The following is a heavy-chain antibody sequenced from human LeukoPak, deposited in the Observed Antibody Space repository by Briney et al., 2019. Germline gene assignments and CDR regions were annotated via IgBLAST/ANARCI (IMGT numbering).Heavy chain of an antibody. J-gene: IGHJ4*02. CDR1: GYTSTSNG. D-gene: IGHD5-18*01. V-gene: IGHV1-18*01. CDR3: ARDGGTAGYSSGSDY. CDR2: ISCNNGDT. Sequence: ASVKVSCKASGYTSTSNGITWVRQAPGQGLEWVGWISCNNGDTRYAQKFQGRVTVTTDTSTSTAYMELRSLRSDDTAVYYCARDGGTAGYSSGSDYWGQGTLVTVSS.